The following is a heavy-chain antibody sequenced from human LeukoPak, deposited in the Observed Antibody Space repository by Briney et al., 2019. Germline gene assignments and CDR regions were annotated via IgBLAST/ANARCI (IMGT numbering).Heavy chain of an antibody. Sequence: SVKVSCKASGGTFSSYAISWVRQAPGQGLEWMGRIIPIFGTADYAQKFQGRVTITTDESTSTAYMELSSLRSEDTAVYYCARDRYYDSSGYYYWGQGTLVTVSS. J-gene: IGHJ4*02. V-gene: IGHV1-69*05. CDR2: IIPIFGTA. CDR3: ARDRYYDSSGYYY. CDR1: GGTFSSYA. D-gene: IGHD3-22*01.